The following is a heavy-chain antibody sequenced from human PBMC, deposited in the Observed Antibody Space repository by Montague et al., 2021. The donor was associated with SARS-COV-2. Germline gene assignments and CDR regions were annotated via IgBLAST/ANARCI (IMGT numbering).Heavy chain of an antibody. V-gene: IGHV2-5*02. J-gene: IGHJ4*02. CDR2: IYWDDTK. Sequence: PALVKPTQTLTLTCTFSGFSLTSSGVAVGWIRQPPGKALEWLALIYWDDTKHYNPSLKTRLTATQDTSKNQVVLTLTNVDPVDTATYYCAHRPPYYSISGAWDVGCFDYWGQGARVTVSS. D-gene: IGHD3-10*01. CDR1: GFSLTSSGVA. CDR3: AHRPPYYSISGAWDVGCFDY.